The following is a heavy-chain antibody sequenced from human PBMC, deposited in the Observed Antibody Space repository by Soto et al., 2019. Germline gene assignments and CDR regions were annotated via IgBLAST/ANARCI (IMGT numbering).Heavy chain of an antibody. CDR3: ARRAYAFGELRRFDS. D-gene: IGHD3-10*01. CDR2: INYSGST. CDR1: GGSISSSSYY. J-gene: IGHJ5*01. V-gene: IGHV4-39*02. Sequence: QLQLQESGPGLVKPSETLSLTCTVSGGSISSSSYYGGWIRQPPGKGLEWIGSINYSGSTYYNPSRKSRVTISVDTSKNHFALNLSSVTAADTAFYHCARRAYAFGELRRFDSWGRGTLVTVST.